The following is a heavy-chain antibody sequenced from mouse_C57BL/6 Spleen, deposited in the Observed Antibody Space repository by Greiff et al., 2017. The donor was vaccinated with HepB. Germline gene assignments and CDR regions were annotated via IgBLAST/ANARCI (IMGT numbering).Heavy chain of an antibody. D-gene: IGHD1-1*01. V-gene: IGHV5-6*01. CDR2: ISSGGSYT. Sequence: EVQLVESGGDLVKPGGSLKLSCAASGFTFSSYGMSWVRQTPDKRLEWVATISSGGSYTYYPDSVKGRFTISRDNAKNTLSLQMSSLKSEDTAMYYCARRGYYGSSFDYWGQGTTLTVSS. J-gene: IGHJ2*01. CDR1: GFTFSSYG. CDR3: ARRGYYGSSFDY.